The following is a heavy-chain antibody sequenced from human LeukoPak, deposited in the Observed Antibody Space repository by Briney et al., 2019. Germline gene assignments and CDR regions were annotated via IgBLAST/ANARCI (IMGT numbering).Heavy chain of an antibody. CDR3: ARVFKDFWGGRPYYFDY. J-gene: IGHJ4*02. CDR1: GGSFNGYY. V-gene: IGHV4-34*01. CDR2: INHSGST. Sequence: PSETLSLTCAVYGGSFNGYYWSWIRQPPGKGLEWIGEINHSGSTNYNPSLKSRVTISVDTSKNQFSLKLSSVTAADTAVYYCARVFKDFWGGRPYYFDYWGQGTLVTVSS. D-gene: IGHD3-3*01.